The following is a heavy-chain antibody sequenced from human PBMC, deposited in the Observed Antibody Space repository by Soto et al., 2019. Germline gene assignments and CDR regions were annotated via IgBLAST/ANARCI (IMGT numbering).Heavy chain of an antibody. D-gene: IGHD1-7*01. CDR2: IKQDGSEN. J-gene: IGHJ4*02. CDR3: ARDRRDWNYGGHHFDY. V-gene: IGHV3-7*01. CDR1: GFTFSNYW. Sequence: EVQLVESGGGLVQPGGSLRLSCAASGFTFSNYWMTWVRQAPGKGLEWVAYIKQDGSENYYVDSVKGRFTISRDNAKNSLYLQMNSLRAADTAVYYCARDRRDWNYGGHHFDYWGQGTLVTVSS.